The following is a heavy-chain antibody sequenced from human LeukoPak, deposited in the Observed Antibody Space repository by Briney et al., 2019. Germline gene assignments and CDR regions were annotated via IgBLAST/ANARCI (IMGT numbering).Heavy chain of an antibody. CDR3: ARGPMVRGPDY. CDR1: GFTFSSYS. Sequence: GGSLRLSCAASGFTFSSYSLNWVRQAPGKGLEWVSSISSSDGYIYYADSLKGRFTISGDNSKNSLYLQMNSLRAEDTAVYYCARGPMVRGPDYWGQGTLVTVSS. J-gene: IGHJ4*02. V-gene: IGHV3-21*01. D-gene: IGHD3-10*01. CDR2: ISSSDGYI.